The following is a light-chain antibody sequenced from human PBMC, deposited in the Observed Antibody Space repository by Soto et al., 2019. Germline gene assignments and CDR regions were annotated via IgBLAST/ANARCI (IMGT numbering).Light chain of an antibody. V-gene: IGLV2-11*01. CDR2: DVS. J-gene: IGLJ1*01. Sequence: QSGLTQAASVSGAPGQSITISCTGTSSDVESYNLVSWYQQHPGKAPKVMIYDVSKRPSGVPDRFSGSKSGNTASLTLSGLQAEDEADYYCCSYAGSYTFYVFGTGTKVTVL. CDR3: CSYAGSYTFYV. CDR1: SSDVESYNL.